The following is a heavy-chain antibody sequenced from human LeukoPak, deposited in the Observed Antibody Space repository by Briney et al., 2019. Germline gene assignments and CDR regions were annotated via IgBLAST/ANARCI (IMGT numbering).Heavy chain of an antibody. D-gene: IGHD3-10*01. CDR2: IYYSGST. CDR1: GGSISSSSYY. Sequence: SETLSLTCTVSGGSISSSSYYWGWIRQPPGKGLEWIGSIYYSGSTYYNPSLKSRVTISVDTSKNQFSLKLSSVTAADTAVYYCARDQYYYDSGRQKGGFDYWGQGTLVTVSS. V-gene: IGHV4-39*07. J-gene: IGHJ4*02. CDR3: ARDQYYYDSGRQKGGFDY.